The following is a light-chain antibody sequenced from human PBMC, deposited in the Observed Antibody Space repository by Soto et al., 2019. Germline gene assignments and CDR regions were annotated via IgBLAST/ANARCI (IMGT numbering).Light chain of an antibody. CDR2: EGS. V-gene: IGLV2-23*01. CDR3: CSYAASGSYV. Sequence: SALTQPASVSGSPGQSITISCTGTSSDVGGYNLVSWYQQLPGKAPKLMIYEGSKRPSGVSDRFSGSKSGNTASLTISGLQTEDEADYYCCSYAASGSYVFGTGTKVTVL. J-gene: IGLJ1*01. CDR1: SSDVGGYNL.